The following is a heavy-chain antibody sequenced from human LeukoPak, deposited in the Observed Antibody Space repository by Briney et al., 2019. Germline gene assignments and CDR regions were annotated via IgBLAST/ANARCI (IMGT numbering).Heavy chain of an antibody. V-gene: IGHV4-59*12. J-gene: IGHJ4*03. CDR2: IDHRGDI. D-gene: IGHD5-24*01. Sequence: SETLSLTCTVSGGSISSYYWSWIRQPPGKGLEWIAEIDHRGDINYNPSVKSRVTISVDTSKNQFSLKVRSLSAADTAVYYCARGATISETGYFDFWGQGTLVTVSS. CDR1: GGSISSYY. CDR3: ARGATISETGYFDF.